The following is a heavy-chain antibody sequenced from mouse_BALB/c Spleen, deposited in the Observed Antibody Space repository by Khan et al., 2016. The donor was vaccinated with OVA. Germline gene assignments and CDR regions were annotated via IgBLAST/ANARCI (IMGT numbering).Heavy chain of an antibody. V-gene: IGHV3-1*02. CDR2: IYYSGSI. J-gene: IGHJ4*01. D-gene: IGHD2-1*01. CDR1: GYSITSGYS. CDR3: ARDGNYMDY. Sequence: EVQLQESGPDLVKPSQSLSLTCTVTGYSITSGYSWHWIRQFPGNKLEWMGYIYYSGSINHNPSLKSRISITRDTSKNQFFLRWNSVTTEDKATYYCARDGNYMDYWGQGTSVTVSS.